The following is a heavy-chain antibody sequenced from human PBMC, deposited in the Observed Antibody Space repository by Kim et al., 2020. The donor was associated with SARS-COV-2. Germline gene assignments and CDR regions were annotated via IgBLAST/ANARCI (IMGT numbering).Heavy chain of an antibody. CDR1: GYTFTGYY. J-gene: IGHJ5*02. CDR2: INPNSGGT. D-gene: IGHD2-2*01. CDR3: ARDRGWGVPAAMMEAGWFDP. V-gene: IGHV1-2*06. Sequence: ASVKVSCKASGYTFTGYYMHWVRQAPGQGLEWMGRINPNSGGTNYAQKFQGRVTMTRDTSISTAYMELSRLRSDDTAVYYCARDRGWGVPAAMMEAGWFDPWGQGTLVTVSS.